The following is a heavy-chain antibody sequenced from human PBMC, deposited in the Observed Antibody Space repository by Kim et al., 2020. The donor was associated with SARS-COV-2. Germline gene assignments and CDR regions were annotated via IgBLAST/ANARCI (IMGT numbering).Heavy chain of an antibody. CDR2: VNNNNNP. Sequence: GGSLRLSCAASGFTFSRRAMSWVRQVPGKGLEWIASVNNNNNPYYADSVKGRFTVSRDITKVTLYLQMNSLRADDTALYYCAKDHPSSGWPTFDSWGQGT. D-gene: IGHD6-19*01. CDR1: GFTFSRRA. J-gene: IGHJ4*02. CDR3: AKDHPSSGWPTFDS. V-gene: IGHV3-23*05.